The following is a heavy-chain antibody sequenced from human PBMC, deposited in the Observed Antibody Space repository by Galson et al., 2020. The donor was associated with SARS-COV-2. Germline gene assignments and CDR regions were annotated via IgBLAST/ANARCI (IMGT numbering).Heavy chain of an antibody. J-gene: IGHJ4*02. CDR2: SSGSGGMT. V-gene: IGHV3-23*01. Sequence: ETLSLTCAASGFTFDYYAMSWVRQAPGKGLEWVSASSGSGGMTYYADSVKGRFTISRDNSKNMLYLHMNSLRAEDTALYYCAQGGDWGTRGFDYWGQGTLVTVSS. CDR3: AQGGDWGTRGFDY. D-gene: IGHD7-27*01. CDR1: GFTFDYYA.